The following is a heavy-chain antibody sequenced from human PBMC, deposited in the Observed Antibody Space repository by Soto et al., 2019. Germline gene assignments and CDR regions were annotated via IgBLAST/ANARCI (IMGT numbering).Heavy chain of an antibody. J-gene: IGHJ4*02. CDR1: GGTFSSYA. Sequence: SVKVSCKASGGTFSSYAISWVRQAPGQGLEWMGGIIPIFGTANYAQKFQGRVTITADESTSTAYMELSSLRSEDTAVYYCARGSLSRNVYSSSWYYFDYWGQGTLVTVSS. V-gene: IGHV1-69*13. CDR2: IIPIFGTA. D-gene: IGHD6-13*01. CDR3: ARGSLSRNVYSSSWYYFDY.